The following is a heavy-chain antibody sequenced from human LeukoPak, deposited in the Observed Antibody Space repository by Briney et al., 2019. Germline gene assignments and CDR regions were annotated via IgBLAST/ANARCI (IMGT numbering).Heavy chain of an antibody. D-gene: IGHD4-17*01. CDR3: ARVNYGDYDYCYGMDV. Sequence: ASVKVSCKASGYTFTSYDINWVRQATGQGLEWMGWMNPNSGNTGYAQKFQGRVTMTRNTSISTAYMELSSLRSEDTAVYYCARVNYGDYDYCYGMDVWGQGTTVTVSS. J-gene: IGHJ6*02. V-gene: IGHV1-8*01. CDR2: MNPNSGNT. CDR1: GYTFTSYD.